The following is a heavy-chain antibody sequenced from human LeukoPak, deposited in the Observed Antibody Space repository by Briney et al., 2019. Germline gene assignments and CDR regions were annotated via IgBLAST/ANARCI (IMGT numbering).Heavy chain of an antibody. Sequence: PGGSLRLSCAASGFTFNNYAMHWVRQAPGKGLEWVAVISYDGSNKYYADSVKGRFTISRDNAKKSLYLEMNSLRAEDTAVYYCYCAVEDYWGQGTLVTVSS. CDR2: ISYDGSNK. CDR1: GFTFNNYA. CDR3: YCAVEDY. V-gene: IGHV3-30-3*01. J-gene: IGHJ4*02. D-gene: IGHD2-15*01.